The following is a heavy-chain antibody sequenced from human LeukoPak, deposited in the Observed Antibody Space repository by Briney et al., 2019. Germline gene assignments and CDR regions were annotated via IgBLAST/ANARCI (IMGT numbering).Heavy chain of an antibody. V-gene: IGHV3-48*01. CDR3: ARDVGYRSWFDP. Sequence: GGSLRLSCAASGFTFNTFGMHWVRQAPGKGLEWVSYITGSATTTYYADSVKGRFTISRDNGKNSLYLQMNSLRAEDTSVYYCARDVGYRSWFDPWGQGTLVIVSS. J-gene: IGHJ5*02. D-gene: IGHD5-18*01. CDR2: ITGSATTT. CDR1: GFTFNTFG.